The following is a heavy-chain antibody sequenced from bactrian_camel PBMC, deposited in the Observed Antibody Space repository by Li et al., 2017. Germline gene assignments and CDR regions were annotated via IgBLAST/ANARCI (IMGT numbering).Heavy chain of an antibody. J-gene: IGHJ4*01. CDR2: IHTFGSST. CDR1: GDTYDANC. CDR3: AACRLTMGDYLE. V-gene: IGHV3S54*01. Sequence: HVQLVESGGGLVQPGGSLTLSCTASGDTYDANCLGWFRQAPGKEREGVAAIHTFGSSTYYGDAVKGRFTISQDNAKNTLYLQMNSLKTEDTAVYYCAACRLTMGDYLEWGQGTQVTVS. D-gene: IGHD3*01.